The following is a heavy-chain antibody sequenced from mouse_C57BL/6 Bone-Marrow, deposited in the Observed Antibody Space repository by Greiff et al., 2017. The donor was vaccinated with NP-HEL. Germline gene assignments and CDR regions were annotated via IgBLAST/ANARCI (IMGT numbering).Heavy chain of an antibody. CDR1: GYAFSSSW. CDR2: IYPGDGDT. V-gene: IGHV1-82*01. D-gene: IGHD1-1*01. CDR3: ARPITTVPGYFDY. J-gene: IGHJ2*01. Sequence: VQLQQSGPELVKPGASVKISCKASGYAFSSSWMNWVKQRPGKGLEWIGRIYPGDGDTNYNGKFKGKATLTADKSSSTAYMQLSSLTSEDSAVYFCARPITTVPGYFDYWGQGTTLTVSS.